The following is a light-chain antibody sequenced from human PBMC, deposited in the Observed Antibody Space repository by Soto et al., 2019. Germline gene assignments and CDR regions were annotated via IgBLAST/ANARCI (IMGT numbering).Light chain of an antibody. J-gene: IGKJ4*01. Sequence: DVLRSQSPDSLAVSLGERATINCKSSQSVLYSSNNKNYLAWYQQKPGQPPKLLIYWASTRESGVPDRFSGSGSGTDFTLTISSLQAEDVAVYYCQQYSSTPLTSGGGTKV. CDR3: QQYSSTPLT. V-gene: IGKV4-1*01. CDR2: WAS. CDR1: QSVLYSSNNKNY.